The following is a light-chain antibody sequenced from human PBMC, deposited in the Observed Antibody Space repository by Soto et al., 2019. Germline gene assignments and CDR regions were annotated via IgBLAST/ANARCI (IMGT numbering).Light chain of an antibody. CDR3: QQYSNTLYT. V-gene: IGKV1-5*03. J-gene: IGKJ2*01. CDR1: HSINTW. Sequence: GDRVTITCRASHSINTWLAWYQHKPGEAPKLLIYKTSSLKSGVPSRFSGRGSGTEFTLTISSLQPDDFATYFCQQYSNTLYTLGPGTKLEIK. CDR2: KTS.